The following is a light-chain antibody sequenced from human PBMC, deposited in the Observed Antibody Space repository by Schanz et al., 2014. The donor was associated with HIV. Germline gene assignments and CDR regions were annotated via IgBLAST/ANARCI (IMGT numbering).Light chain of an antibody. CDR2: DVS. V-gene: IGLV2-8*01. J-gene: IGLJ3*02. CDR1: SSDVGDYNY. CDR3: QSYDSSLSGWV. Sequence: QSALTQPPSASGSPGQSVTISCTGTSSDVGDYNYVSWYQQHPGKAPKLMIYDVSNRPSGVSDRFSGSKSGNSASLTISGLQAEDEADYYCQSYDSSLSGWVFGGGTKLTVL.